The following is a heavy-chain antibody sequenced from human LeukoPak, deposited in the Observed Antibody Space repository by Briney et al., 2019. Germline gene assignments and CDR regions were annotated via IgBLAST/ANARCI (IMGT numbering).Heavy chain of an antibody. CDR3: ASGFWYFDL. CDR1: GFTFSSDW. D-gene: IGHD2-2*03. V-gene: IGHV3-74*01. J-gene: IGHJ2*01. Sequence: GRSLRLSCAASGFTFSSDWMHWVRQAPGKGLVWVSRINTDGISTAYADSVKGRFTISRDNAKNTLYLQVNSLRAEDTAVYYCASGFWYFDLWGRGTLVTVSS. CDR2: INTDGIST.